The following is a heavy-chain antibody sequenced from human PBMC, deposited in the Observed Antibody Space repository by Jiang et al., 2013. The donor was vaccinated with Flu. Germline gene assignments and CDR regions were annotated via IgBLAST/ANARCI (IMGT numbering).Heavy chain of an antibody. CDR2: ISYDGSNK. D-gene: IGHD5-18*01. Sequence: VQLVESGGGVVQPGRSLRLSCAASGFTFSSYAMHWVRQAPGKGLEWVAVISYDGSNKYYADSVKGRFTISRDNSKNTLYLQMNSLRAEDTAVYYCAXDRGIQLWSNWFDPWGQGTLVTVSS. CDR1: GFTFSSYA. V-gene: IGHV3-30-3*01. CDR3: AXDRGIQLWSNWFDP. J-gene: IGHJ5*02.